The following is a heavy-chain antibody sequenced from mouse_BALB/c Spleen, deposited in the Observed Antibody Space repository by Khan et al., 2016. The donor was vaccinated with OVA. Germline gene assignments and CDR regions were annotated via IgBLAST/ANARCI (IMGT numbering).Heavy chain of an antibody. D-gene: IGHD2-10*01. CDR3: ARAYDCNYREARDY. CDR1: GFSLTGYG. CDR2: LWGDGST. Sequence: QVQLKESGPGLVAPSQSLSITCTVSGFSLTGYGVNWVRQPPGKGLEWLGMLWGDGSTDYNSALKYRLSISKDNSQSHVFLKMNRLQTDDTARYYCARAYDCNYREARDYWGQGTSVTVSS. J-gene: IGHJ4*01. V-gene: IGHV2-6-7*01.